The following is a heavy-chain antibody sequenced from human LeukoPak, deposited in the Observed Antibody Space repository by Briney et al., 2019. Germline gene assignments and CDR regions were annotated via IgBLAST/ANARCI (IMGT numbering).Heavy chain of an antibody. D-gene: IGHD1-26*01. V-gene: IGHV4-4*02. CDR1: GGSISSSDW. J-gene: IGHJ4*02. CDR2: IYYSGST. CDR3: ARVSGSYFDY. Sequence: GSLRLSCAVSGGSISSSDWWSWVRQPPGKGLEWLGQIYYSGSTNYNPSLKSRVTISVDKSKNQFSLKLSSVTAADAAVYYCARVSGSYFDYWGQGTLATVSS.